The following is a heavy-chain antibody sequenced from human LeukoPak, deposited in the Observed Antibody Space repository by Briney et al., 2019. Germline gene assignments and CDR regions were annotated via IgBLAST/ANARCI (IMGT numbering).Heavy chain of an antibody. J-gene: IGHJ4*02. CDR3: ARHETGPYFDY. D-gene: IGHD1-1*01. Sequence: GESLKISCKGSGYRFTSHWIAWVRQMPGKGLEWMGIIYPDDSDTRYSPSFQGQVTISADKSISTAYLQWSSLKASDTAMYYCARHETGPYFDYWGQGTLVTVSS. CDR1: GYRFTSHW. V-gene: IGHV5-51*01. CDR2: IYPDDSDT.